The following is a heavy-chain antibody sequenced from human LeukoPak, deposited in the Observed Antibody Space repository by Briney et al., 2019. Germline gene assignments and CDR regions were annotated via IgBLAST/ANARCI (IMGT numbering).Heavy chain of an antibody. Sequence: GASLRLSCAASGFTFSSYAMSWVRQAPGKGLEWVSGISGSGGSTYYADSMKGRFTISRDNSKNTLYLQMNSLRAEDTAVYYCARTKGAHYGDYTFDYWGQGTLVTVSS. D-gene: IGHD4-17*01. CDR1: GFTFSSYA. J-gene: IGHJ4*02. CDR3: ARTKGAHYGDYTFDY. V-gene: IGHV3-23*01. CDR2: ISGSGGST.